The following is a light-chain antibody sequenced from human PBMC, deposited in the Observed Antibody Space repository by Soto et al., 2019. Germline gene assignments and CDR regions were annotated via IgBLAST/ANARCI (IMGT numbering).Light chain of an antibody. CDR1: QSISSW. Sequence: DIQMTQSPSTLSASVGDRVTITCRASQSISSWLAWYQQKAGKAPKLLIYKASCLESGVPSRFSGSRSGTEITLTISSLQPDDFATYYCQQYNSYSRTFGHGTKVEIK. CDR2: KAS. CDR3: QQYNSYSRT. J-gene: IGKJ1*01. V-gene: IGKV1-5*03.